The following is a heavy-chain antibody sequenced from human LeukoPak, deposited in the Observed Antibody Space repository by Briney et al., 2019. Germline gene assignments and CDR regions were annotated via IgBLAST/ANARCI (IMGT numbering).Heavy chain of an antibody. CDR3: ASAPMTTVTGGEFWFDP. V-gene: IGHV1-69*04. CDR1: GGTFSSYA. CDR2: IIPILGIA. Sequence: SVKVSCKASGGTFSSYAISWVRQAPGQGLEWMGRIIPILGIANYAQKFQGRVTITADKSTSTAYMELSSLRSEDTAVYYCASAPMTTVTGGEFWFDPWGQGTLVTVSS. D-gene: IGHD4-17*01. J-gene: IGHJ5*02.